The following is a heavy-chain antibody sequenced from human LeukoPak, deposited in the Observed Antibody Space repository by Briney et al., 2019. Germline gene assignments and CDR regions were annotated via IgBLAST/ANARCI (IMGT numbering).Heavy chain of an antibody. D-gene: IGHD4-17*01. J-gene: IGHJ1*01. CDR3: ARSLQSDGDSFQH. V-gene: IGHV3-7*01. Sequence: ETLSLTCTVSGGSISSYYWSWIRQPPGKGLEWVANIKQDGSAKYYADSVKGRFTISRDNSKNTLYLQMNSLRAEDTAVYYCARSLQSDGDSFQHWGQGTLVTVSS. CDR2: IKQDGSAK. CDR1: GGSISSYY.